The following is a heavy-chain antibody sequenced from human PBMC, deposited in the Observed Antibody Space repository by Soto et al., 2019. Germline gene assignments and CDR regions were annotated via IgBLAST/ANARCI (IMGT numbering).Heavy chain of an antibody. Sequence: PGGSLRLSCAASGFTFSSYAMSWVRQAPGKGLEWVSAISGSGGSTYYADSVKGRFTISRDNSKNTLYLQMNSLRAEDTAVYYCARDGYVDTAMALPEYYYYYYGMDVWGQGTTVTVSS. CDR3: ARDGYVDTAMALPEYYYYYYGMDV. D-gene: IGHD5-18*01. CDR1: GFTFSSYA. J-gene: IGHJ6*02. CDR2: ISGSGGST. V-gene: IGHV3-23*01.